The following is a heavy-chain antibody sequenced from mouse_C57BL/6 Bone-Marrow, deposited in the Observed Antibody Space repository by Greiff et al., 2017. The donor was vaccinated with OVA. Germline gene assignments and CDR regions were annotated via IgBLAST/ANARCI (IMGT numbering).Heavy chain of an antibody. CDR1: GYTFTTYP. Sequence: QVQLQQSGAELVKPGASVKMSCKASGYTFTTYPIEWMKQNHGKSLEWIGNFHPYNDDTKYNEKFKGKATLTVEKSSSTVYLELSRLTSDDSAVYYGARRGYGSSPYWYFDVWGTGTTVTVSS. J-gene: IGHJ1*03. CDR3: ARRGYGSSPYWYFDV. V-gene: IGHV1-47*01. CDR2: FHPYNDDT. D-gene: IGHD1-1*01.